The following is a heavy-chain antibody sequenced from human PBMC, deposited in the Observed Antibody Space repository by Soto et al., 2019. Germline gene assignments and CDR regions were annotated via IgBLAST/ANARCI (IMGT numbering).Heavy chain of an antibody. Sequence: QVQLQQWGAGLLKPSETLSLTCAVYGGSFSGYYWSWIRQPPGKGLEWIGEINHSGSTNYKPALKSRFTISVETSKNQFSLKLSSVTAADTAVYYCARGWGRIFDYWGQGTLVTVSS. CDR2: INHSGST. J-gene: IGHJ4*02. D-gene: IGHD7-27*01. CDR1: GGSFSGYY. CDR3: ARGWGRIFDY. V-gene: IGHV4-34*01.